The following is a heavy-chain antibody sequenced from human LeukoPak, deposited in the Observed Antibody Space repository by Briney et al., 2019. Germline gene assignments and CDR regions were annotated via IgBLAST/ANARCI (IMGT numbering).Heavy chain of an antibody. CDR3: AREKVGRHYYGSGSYFY. CDR1: GYTFTSYG. J-gene: IGHJ4*02. D-gene: IGHD3-10*01. Sequence: ASVKVSCKASGYTFTSYGISWVRQAPGQGLEWMGWISAYNGNTNYAQKLQGRVTMTTDTSTSTAYMELRSLRSDDTAVYYCAREKVGRHYYGSGSYFYWGQGTLVTVSS. V-gene: IGHV1-18*01. CDR2: ISAYNGNT.